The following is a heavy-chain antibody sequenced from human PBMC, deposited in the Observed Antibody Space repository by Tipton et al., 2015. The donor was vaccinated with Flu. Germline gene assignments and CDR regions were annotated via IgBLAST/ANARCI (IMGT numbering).Heavy chain of an antibody. V-gene: IGHV4-4*07. CDR3: ARNLPDKYQLLLSPSSYYGLDV. Sequence: LRLSCTVSGGSISNHYWSWIRQPAGKGLEWIGRIYTGGSTNYNPSLKSRVTMSVDMSKNQLSLKLTSMTAADTAVYYCARNLPDKYQLLLSPSSYYGLDVWGQGTTVTVSS. CDR1: GGSISNHY. CDR2: IYTGGST. J-gene: IGHJ6*02. D-gene: IGHD2-2*01.